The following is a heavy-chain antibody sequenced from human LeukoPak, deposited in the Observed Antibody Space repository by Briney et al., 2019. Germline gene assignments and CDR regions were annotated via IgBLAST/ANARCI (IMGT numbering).Heavy chain of an antibody. J-gene: IGHJ4*02. CDR1: GFTFSSYW. CDR2: INSDGSST. V-gene: IGHV3-74*01. Sequence: HPGGSLRLSCAASGFTFSSYWMHWVRQAPGKGLVWVSRINSDGSSTSYADSVKGRFTISRDNAKNTLYLQMNGLRAEDTAVYYCAREGHYDSSGYYLFWGQGTLVTVSS. D-gene: IGHD3-22*01. CDR3: AREGHYDSSGYYLF.